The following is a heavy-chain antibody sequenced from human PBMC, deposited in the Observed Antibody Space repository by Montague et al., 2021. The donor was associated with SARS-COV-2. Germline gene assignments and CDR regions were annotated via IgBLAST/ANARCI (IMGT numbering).Heavy chain of an antibody. CDR2: VSYRGST. Sequence: SETLSLTCSVSGGSMSSYHGVWIRQPPGKGLEWIGYVSYRGSTNYNLSLKSRVTISLDTSKNRFSLRVTSVTAADTAVYYCARDVRYYYDQWGQGILVTVSS. V-gene: IGHV4-59*01. CDR1: GGSMSSYH. CDR3: ARDVRYYYDQ. D-gene: IGHD3-10*01. J-gene: IGHJ4*02.